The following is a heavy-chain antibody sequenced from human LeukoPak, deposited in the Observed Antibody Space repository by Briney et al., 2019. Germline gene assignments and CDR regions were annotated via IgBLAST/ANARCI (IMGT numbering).Heavy chain of an antibody. Sequence: GGSLRLSCAASGFTFSNNWVTWVRQAPGKGLEWVASVKKDASEKYYVDSVKGRFTISRDNAKNSLYLQMNSLQVEDTAIYYCARDGDSFDYWGQGTLVTVSS. CDR1: GFTFSNNW. V-gene: IGHV3-7*01. CDR2: VKKDASEK. J-gene: IGHJ4*02. CDR3: ARDGDSFDY. D-gene: IGHD3-3*01.